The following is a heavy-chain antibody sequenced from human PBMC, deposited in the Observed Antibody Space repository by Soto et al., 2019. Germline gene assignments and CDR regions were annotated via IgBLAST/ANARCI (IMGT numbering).Heavy chain of an antibody. D-gene: IGHD3-3*01. CDR1: GGSFRGYS. CDR3: ARDYGITIFGVVIRGDTKTLDY. V-gene: IGHV4-34*01. Sequence: PSETLSSTCAVYGGSFRGYSRSWIRQPPGKGLEWIGEINHSGSTNYNPSLKSRVTISVDTSKKQFDLKLSSVNAAETAVYYCARDYGITIFGVVIRGDTKTLDYLSQGTLVTVS. CDR2: INHSGST. J-gene: IGHJ4*02.